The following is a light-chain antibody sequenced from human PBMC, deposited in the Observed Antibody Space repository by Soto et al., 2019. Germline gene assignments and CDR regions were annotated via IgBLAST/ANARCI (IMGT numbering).Light chain of an antibody. Sequence: EVVMTQSPATLSVSPGERATLSCRASQSVNANLAWYQQKPGQAPRLLIHGASNRATGIPARFIGSWFGTEFILTISSLQSEDFAVYYCQQYNTWLWTFGQWTKVEI. CDR1: QSVNAN. CDR2: GAS. CDR3: QQYNTWLWT. V-gene: IGKV3-15*01. J-gene: IGKJ1*01.